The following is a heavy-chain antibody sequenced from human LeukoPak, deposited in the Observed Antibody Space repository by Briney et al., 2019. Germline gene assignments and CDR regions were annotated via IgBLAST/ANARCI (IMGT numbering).Heavy chain of an antibody. Sequence: SQTLSLNCTVSGGSISSGSYYWSWIRQPAGKGLEWIGRIYTSGSTNYNPSLKSRVTISVDTSKNQFSLKLSSVTAADTAVYYCARGPYDFWSGYLPHYFDYWGQRTLVTVSS. D-gene: IGHD3-3*01. CDR2: IYTSGST. V-gene: IGHV4-61*02. CDR3: ARGPYDFWSGYLPHYFDY. J-gene: IGHJ4*02. CDR1: GGSISSGSYY.